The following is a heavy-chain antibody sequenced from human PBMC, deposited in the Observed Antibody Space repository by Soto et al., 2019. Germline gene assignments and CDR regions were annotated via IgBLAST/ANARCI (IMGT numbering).Heavy chain of an antibody. CDR1: GFTFSSYA. CDR2: ISGSGGST. Sequence: GGSLRLSCAASGFTFSSYAMSWVRQAPGKGLEWVSAISGSGGSTYYADSVKGRFTISRDNSKNTLYLQMNSLRAEDTAVYYCAKSFLFYYYDSSGYYLFDYWGQGTLVTVSS. J-gene: IGHJ4*02. D-gene: IGHD3-22*01. CDR3: AKSFLFYYYDSSGYYLFDY. V-gene: IGHV3-23*01.